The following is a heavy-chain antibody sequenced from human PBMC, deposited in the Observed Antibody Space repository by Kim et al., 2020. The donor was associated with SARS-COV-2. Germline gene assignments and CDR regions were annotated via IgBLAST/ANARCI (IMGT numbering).Heavy chain of an antibody. Sequence: VKGRFTISRDNPKNALYLQMTSLRAEDTAVYYCAKDTGSGWYWELGYFDYWGQGTLVTVSS. CDR3: AKDTGSGWYWELGYFDY. D-gene: IGHD6-19*01. V-gene: IGHV3-23*01. J-gene: IGHJ4*02.